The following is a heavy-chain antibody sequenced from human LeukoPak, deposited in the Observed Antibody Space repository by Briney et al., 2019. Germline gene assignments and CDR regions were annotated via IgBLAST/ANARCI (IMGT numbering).Heavy chain of an antibody. CDR2: INPSGGST. CDR1: GYTFTSYY. CDR3: ARVLKQWLVRRGDWFDP. Sequence: ASVKVSCKASGYTFTSYYMHWVRQAPGQGLEWMGIINPSGGSTSYAQKFQGRVTMTRDTSTSTVYMELSSLRSEDTAVYYCARVLKQWLVRRGDWFDPWGQGTLVTVSS. J-gene: IGHJ5*02. D-gene: IGHD6-19*01. V-gene: IGHV1-46*01.